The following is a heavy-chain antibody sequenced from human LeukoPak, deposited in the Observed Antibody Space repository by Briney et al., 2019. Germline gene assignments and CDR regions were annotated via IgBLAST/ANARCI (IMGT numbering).Heavy chain of an antibody. V-gene: IGHV3-74*01. J-gene: IGHJ4*02. Sequence: GGSLRLSCAASGFTFSSYWMHWVRQTPGKGLIYISRINNDGSSANYADSVRGRFTISRDNAKNSLYLQMNSLRVEDTAVYYCARDGSSRHYDVVSYWGQGTLVTVSS. CDR3: ARDGSSRHYDVVSY. CDR1: GFTFSSYW. D-gene: IGHD3-22*01. CDR2: INNDGSSA.